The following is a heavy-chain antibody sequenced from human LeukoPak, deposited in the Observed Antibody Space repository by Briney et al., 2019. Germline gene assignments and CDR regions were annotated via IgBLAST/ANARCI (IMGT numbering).Heavy chain of an antibody. J-gene: IGHJ4*02. CDR2: INPNSGAT. V-gene: IGHV1-2*02. CDR1: GYTFTGYY. D-gene: IGHD2-15*01. CDR3: AREVVASGFDY. Sequence: ASVKVSCKASGYTFTGYYTHWVRQAPGQGLEWVGWINPNSGATNYAQKFQGRVTMTRDTSISTAYMELSRLRSDDTAVYYCAREVVASGFDYWGQGTLVTVSS.